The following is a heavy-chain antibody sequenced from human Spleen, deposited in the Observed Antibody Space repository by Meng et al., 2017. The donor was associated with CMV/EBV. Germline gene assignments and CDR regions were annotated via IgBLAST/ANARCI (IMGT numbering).Heavy chain of an antibody. CDR3: AREILRGGPDY. CDR1: GFSLSSGVG. V-gene: IGHV2-5*01. CDR2: IYWNDDK. J-gene: IGHJ4*02. D-gene: IGHD2/OR15-2a*01. Sequence: SGPTLVKPTQTLTLTCTFSGFSLSSGVGVGWIRQPPGKALEWLALIYWNDDKRYSPSLKSRLTITKDTSKNQVVLSMINVDPVDTGTYYCAREILRGGPDYWGQGTLVTVSS.